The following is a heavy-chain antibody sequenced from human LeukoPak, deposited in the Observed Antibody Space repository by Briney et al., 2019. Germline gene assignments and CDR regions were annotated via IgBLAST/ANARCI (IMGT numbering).Heavy chain of an antibody. CDR3: ARDSTYGITSRFDY. CDR1: GFTFSSYW. D-gene: IGHD3-10*01. J-gene: IGHJ4*02. Sequence: GGSLRLSCAASGFTFSSYWMNWVRQAPGKGLEWVSSISSSSSYIYYADSVKGRFTISRDNAKNSLYLQMNSLRAEDTAVYYCARDSTYGITSRFDYWGQGTLVTVSS. CDR2: ISSSSSYI. V-gene: IGHV3-21*01.